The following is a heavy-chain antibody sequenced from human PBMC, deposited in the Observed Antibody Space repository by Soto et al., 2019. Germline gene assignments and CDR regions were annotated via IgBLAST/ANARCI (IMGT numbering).Heavy chain of an antibody. J-gene: IGHJ4*02. D-gene: IGHD3-22*01. CDR1: GFTFSSYG. CDR3: ARDSGKFSYYYDSSDYFDY. V-gene: IGHV3-33*01. CDR2: IWYDGSNK. Sequence: GGSLRLSCAASGFTFSSYGMHWVRQAPGKGLEWVAVIWYDGSNKYYADSVKGRFTISRDNSKNTLYLQMNSLRAEDTAVYYCARDSGKFSYYYDSSDYFDYWGQGTLVTVSS.